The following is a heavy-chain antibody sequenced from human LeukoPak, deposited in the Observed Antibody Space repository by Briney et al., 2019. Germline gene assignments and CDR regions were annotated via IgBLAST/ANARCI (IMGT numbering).Heavy chain of an antibody. V-gene: IGHV4-34*01. CDR3: ARGRSKRAYSGSYYRT. J-gene: IGHJ5*02. CDR1: GGSFSGYY. Sequence: SETLSLTCAVYGGSFSGYYWSWIRQPPGKGLEWIGEINHSGSTNYNPSLKSRVTISVDTSKNQFSLKLSSVTAADTAVYYCARGRSKRAYSGSYYRTWGQGTLVTVSS. D-gene: IGHD1-26*01. CDR2: INHSGST.